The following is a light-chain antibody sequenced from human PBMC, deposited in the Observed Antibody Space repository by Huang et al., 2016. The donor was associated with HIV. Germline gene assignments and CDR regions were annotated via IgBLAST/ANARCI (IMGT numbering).Light chain of an antibody. CDR2: DAS. Sequence: DIQMTQSPSSLSASVGDRVTITCQASQDITNFLNWFQQKPGKSPKLLIYDASNLETGVPPRFSGGGSGTDFTFTISSLQPEDIATYYCQQYDNLPPIFGQGTKLEIK. J-gene: IGKJ2*01. V-gene: IGKV1-33*01. CDR3: QQYDNLPPI. CDR1: QDITNF.